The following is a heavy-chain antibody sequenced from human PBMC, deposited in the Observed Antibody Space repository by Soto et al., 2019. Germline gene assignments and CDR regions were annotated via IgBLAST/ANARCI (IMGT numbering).Heavy chain of an antibody. CDR2: IKQDGSEK. CDR1: GFTFSSYW. V-gene: IGHV3-7*03. J-gene: IGHJ4*02. CDR3: SRDHYYDFWSCYYNY. Sequence: GGSMRLSCAASGFTFSSYWMSWVRQAPGKGLEWVANIKQDGSEKYYVDSVKGRFTISRDNAKNSLYLQMNSLRAEDTAVYYCSRDHYYDFWSCYYNYWGQGTLVTVSS. D-gene: IGHD3-3*01.